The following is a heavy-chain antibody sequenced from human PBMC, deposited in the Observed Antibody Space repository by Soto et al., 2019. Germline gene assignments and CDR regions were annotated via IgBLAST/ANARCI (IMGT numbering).Heavy chain of an antibody. Sequence: PSETLSLTCTVAGGSISGFYWSWVRQPAGKGLEWIGRIYSSGATKYNPSLRNRVTMSVDTSTDQYSLNLASMTAADTAVYFCARGPFCGNDRYFDVWGQGTQVTVSS. V-gene: IGHV4-4*07. J-gene: IGHJ4*02. CDR2: IYSSGAT. D-gene: IGHD2-21*01. CDR1: GGSISGFY. CDR3: ARGPFCGNDRYFDV.